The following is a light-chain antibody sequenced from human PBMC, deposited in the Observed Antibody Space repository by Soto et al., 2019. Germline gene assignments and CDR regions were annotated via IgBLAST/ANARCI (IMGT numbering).Light chain of an antibody. CDR3: QQYNGAPFT. CDR2: AAS. J-gene: IGKJ3*01. V-gene: IGKV1-27*01. Sequence: DIPMTQSPSSLSASVGDRVTITCRASQGIANYLAWYQQKPGKVPKLLIYAASTLEPGVPSRFSGSGFGTDFTLSISSLQPEDFATYYCQQYNGAPFTFGPGTKVDIK. CDR1: QGIANY.